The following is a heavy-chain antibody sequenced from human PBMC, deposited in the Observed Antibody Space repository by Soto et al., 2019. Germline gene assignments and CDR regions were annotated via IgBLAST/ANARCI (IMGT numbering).Heavy chain of an antibody. CDR1: GGSISSYY. D-gene: IGHD3-10*01. V-gene: IGHV4-59*08. CDR2: IYYSGST. Sequence: SETLSLTCTVSGGSISSYYWSWIRQPPGKGLEWIGYIYYSGSTNYNPSLKSRVTISVDTSKNQFSLKLSSVTAADTAVYYCARSEWYYGSGSYYTNWFDPWGQGTLVTVSS. J-gene: IGHJ5*02. CDR3: ARSEWYYGSGSYYTNWFDP.